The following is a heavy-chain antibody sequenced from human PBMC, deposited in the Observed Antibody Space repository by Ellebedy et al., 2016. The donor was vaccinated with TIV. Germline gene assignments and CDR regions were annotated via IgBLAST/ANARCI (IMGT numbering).Heavy chain of an antibody. Sequence: SETLSLXCTVSGYSISSGYYWGWIRQPPGKGLEWIGSIYHSGSTYYNPSLKSRVTISVDTSKNQFSLKLSSVTAADTAVYYCARSLGYGDYVPLWGQGTLVTVSS. CDR2: IYHSGST. V-gene: IGHV4-38-2*02. CDR1: GYSISSGYY. CDR3: ARSLGYGDYVPL. J-gene: IGHJ4*02. D-gene: IGHD4-17*01.